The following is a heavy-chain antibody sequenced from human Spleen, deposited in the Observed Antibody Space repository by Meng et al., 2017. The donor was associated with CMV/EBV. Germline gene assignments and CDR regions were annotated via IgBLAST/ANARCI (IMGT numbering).Heavy chain of an antibody. CDR2: INGDGSDT. Sequence: LSLTCAASGYTFKNFWMHWVRQTPGKGLVWVSRINGDGSDTNYADSVKGRFTVSRDSADNTLYLQMNSLRVEDTAVYYCAREGPNSGWYVDYWGQGILVTVSS. J-gene: IGHJ4*02. V-gene: IGHV3-74*01. CDR3: AREGPNSGWYVDY. D-gene: IGHD6-19*01. CDR1: GYTFKNFW.